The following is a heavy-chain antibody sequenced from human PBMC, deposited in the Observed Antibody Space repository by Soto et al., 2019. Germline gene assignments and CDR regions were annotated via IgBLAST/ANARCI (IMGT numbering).Heavy chain of an antibody. CDR2: FDPEDGGT. CDR1: GYTLTELS. Sequence: ASVKVSCKVSGYTLTELSMQWVRQAPGKGLEWMGGFDPEDGGTNYAQKFQGWVTMTRDTSISTAYMELSRLRSDDTAVYYCAYSSVWFGESYAFDIWGQGTMVTVSS. CDR3: AYSSVWFGESYAFDI. V-gene: IGHV1-24*01. J-gene: IGHJ3*02. D-gene: IGHD3-10*01.